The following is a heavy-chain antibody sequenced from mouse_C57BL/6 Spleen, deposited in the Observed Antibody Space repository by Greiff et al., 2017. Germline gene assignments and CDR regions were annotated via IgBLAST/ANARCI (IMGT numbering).Heavy chain of an antibody. Sequence: VQGVESGAELVKPGASVKISCKASGYAFSRYWMNWVKQRPGKGLEWIGQIYPGDGDTTDNGKFKGKATLTADKSSSTAYMQLSSLTSEDSAVYVWDRSQLRVQDYWGQGTTLTVSS. J-gene: IGHJ2*01. D-gene: IGHD3-2*02. V-gene: IGHV1-80*01. CDR3: DRSQLRVQDY. CDR1: GYAFSRYW. CDR2: IYPGDGDT.